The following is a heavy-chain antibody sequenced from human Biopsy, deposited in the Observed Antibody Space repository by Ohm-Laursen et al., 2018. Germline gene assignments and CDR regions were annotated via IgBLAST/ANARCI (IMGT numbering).Heavy chain of an antibody. V-gene: IGHV4-34*01. CDR3: ARGRVRAVARFDY. Sequence: GTLSLTCSVYGGSFSGYYWSWIRQPPGKGLEWIGEINHSGRTNYNPSLKSRVTISVNTSKNQFSLKLSSVTAADTAVYYCARGRVRAVARFDYWGQGTLVTVSS. CDR1: GGSFSGYY. CDR2: INHSGRT. J-gene: IGHJ4*02. D-gene: IGHD6-19*01.